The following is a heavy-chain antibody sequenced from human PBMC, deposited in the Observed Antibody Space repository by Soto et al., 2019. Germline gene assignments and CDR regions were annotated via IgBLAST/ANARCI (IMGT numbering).Heavy chain of an antibody. CDR1: GGSISSYY. V-gene: IGHV4-59*01. J-gene: IGHJ5*02. D-gene: IGHD3-10*01. Sequence: SETLSLTCTVSGGSISSYYWSWIRQPPGKGLEWIGYIYYSGSTNYNPSLKSRVTISVDTSKNQFSLKLSSVTAADTAVYYCARDYSPPSMVRGVIRWFDPWGQGTLVTVSS. CDR2: IYYSGST. CDR3: ARDYSPPSMVRGVIRWFDP.